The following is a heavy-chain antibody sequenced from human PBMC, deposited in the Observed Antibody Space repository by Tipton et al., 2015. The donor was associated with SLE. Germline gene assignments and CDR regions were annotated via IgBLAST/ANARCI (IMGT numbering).Heavy chain of an antibody. J-gene: IGHJ4*02. V-gene: IGHV4-34*01. CDR2: INHSGST. CDR1: GGSFSGYY. D-gene: IGHD3-16*02. CDR3: ARRMITFGGVIAS. Sequence: TLSLTCAVYGGSFSGYYWSWIRQPPGKGLEWIGDINHSGSTNYNPSLKSRVTISVDTSKNQFSLKLSSVTAADTAVYYCARRMITFGGVIASWGQGTLVTVSS.